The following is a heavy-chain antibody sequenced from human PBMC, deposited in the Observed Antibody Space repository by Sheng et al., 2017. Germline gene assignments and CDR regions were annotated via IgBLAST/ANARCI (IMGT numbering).Heavy chain of an antibody. Sequence: EVQLVESGGGLIQPGGSLRLSCAASGFSFSSYAMSWVRQAPGKGLEWVSQITTIDGDVYYADSVTGRSTISRDNSKNTLYLEMNSLRAEDTAVYYCARRRDSSGYYSPNADYWGQGTLVTVSS. V-gene: IGHV3-23*04. CDR2: ITTIDGDV. D-gene: IGHD3-22*01. J-gene: IGHJ4*02. CDR1: GFSFSSYA. CDR3: ARRRDSSGYYSPNADY.